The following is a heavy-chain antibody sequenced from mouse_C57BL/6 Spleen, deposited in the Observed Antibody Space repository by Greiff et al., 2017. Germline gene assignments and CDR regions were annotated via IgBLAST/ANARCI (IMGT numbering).Heavy chain of an antibody. Sequence: VHVKQSGAELVRPGAPVKLSCTASGFNIKDYYMHWVKQRPEQGLEWIGRIDPEDGDPEYAPKFQGKATMTADTSSNTAYLQLSSLTSEDTAVYYCTTHSSFDYWGQGTTLTVSS. V-gene: IGHV14-1*01. CDR3: TTHSSFDY. CDR2: IDPEDGDP. CDR1: GFNIKDYY. J-gene: IGHJ2*01. D-gene: IGHD3-1*01.